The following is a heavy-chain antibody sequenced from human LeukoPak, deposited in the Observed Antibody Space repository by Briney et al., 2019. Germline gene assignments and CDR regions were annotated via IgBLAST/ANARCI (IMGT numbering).Heavy chain of an antibody. CDR2: IYYSGST. V-gene: IGHV4-59*08. D-gene: IGHD3-22*01. Sequence: SETLSLTCTVSGGSISGYYWSWIRQPPGKGLEWVGYIYYSGSTNYNPSLKSRVTISVDTSKDLFSLKLSSVTAADTAVYFCARLNYFDSTGYYFFDYWGQGTRVTVSS. J-gene: IGHJ4*02. CDR1: GGSISGYY. CDR3: ARLNYFDSTGYYFFDY.